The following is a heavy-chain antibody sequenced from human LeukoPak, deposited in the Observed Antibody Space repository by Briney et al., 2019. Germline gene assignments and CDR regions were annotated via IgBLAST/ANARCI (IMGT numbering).Heavy chain of an antibody. V-gene: IGHV1-8*01. D-gene: IGHD2-15*01. CDR1: GYTFTSYD. CDR3: TRGLVVLSATSWAFDI. J-gene: IGHJ3*02. CDR2: MNPNSGNT. Sequence: GASVKVSRKASGYTFTSYDINWVRQATGQGLEWMVWMNPNSGNTGYAQKFQARVSMTRNTSISTAYMELSRLRSEDTAVYYCTRGLVVLSATSWAFDIWGHGTMVTVSS.